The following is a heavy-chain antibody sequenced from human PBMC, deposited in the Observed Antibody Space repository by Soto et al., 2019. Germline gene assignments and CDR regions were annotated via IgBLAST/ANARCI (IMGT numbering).Heavy chain of an antibody. CDR2: ISAYNGNT. D-gene: IGHD6-13*01. J-gene: IGHJ6*02. CDR1: GYTFTSYG. CDR3: ARQEGAAGAYYYYGMDV. Sequence: ASVKVSCKASGYTFTSYGISWVRQAPGQGLEWMGWISAYNGNTNYAQKLQGRVTMTTDTSTSTAYMELRSLRSGDTAVYYCARQEGAAGAYYYYGMDVWGQGTTVTVSS. V-gene: IGHV1-18*01.